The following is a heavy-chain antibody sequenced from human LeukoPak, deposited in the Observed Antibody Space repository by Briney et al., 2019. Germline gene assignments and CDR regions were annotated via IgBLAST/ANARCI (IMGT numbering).Heavy chain of an antibody. Sequence: GGSLRLSCAASGFTFSSYSMNWVRQAPGKGLEWVSSISSSSSYIYYADSVKGRFTISRDNAKNSLYLQMNSLRAEDTAVYYCARDPYGGNAGLGAFDIWGQGTMVTVSS. CDR1: GFTFSSYS. CDR3: ARDPYGGNAGLGAFDI. D-gene: IGHD4-23*01. J-gene: IGHJ3*02. CDR2: ISSSSSYI. V-gene: IGHV3-21*01.